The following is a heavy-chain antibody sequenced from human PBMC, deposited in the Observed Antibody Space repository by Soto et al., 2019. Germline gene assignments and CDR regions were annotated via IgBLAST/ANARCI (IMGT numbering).Heavy chain of an antibody. CDR2: INPNNGDT. J-gene: IGHJ4*02. CDR1: GYTFTGYY. V-gene: IGHV1-2*02. CDR3: ARHSGYEYGFDY. D-gene: IGHD5-12*01. Sequence: QVQLVQSGAEVKKPGASVKVSCKASGYTFTGYYIHWVRQAPGQGLAWMGWINPNNGDTIYARKLQGRVTMTRDTSTSTAYMEMSSLTFDDTAVYYCARHSGYEYGFDYWGQGTLVTVSS.